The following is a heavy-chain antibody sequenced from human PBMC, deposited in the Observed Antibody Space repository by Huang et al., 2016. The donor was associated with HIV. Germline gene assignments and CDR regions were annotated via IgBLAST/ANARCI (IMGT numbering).Heavy chain of an antibody. J-gene: IGHJ5*02. CDR2: SNYSGTI. CDR3: AREVMTSFGGPFDP. V-gene: IGHV4-34*01. CDR1: RGSLSGYY. D-gene: IGHD3-16*01. Sequence: QVQLYQWGAGLLRPSENLSLTCAVYRGSLSGYYWSWIRQSPEKGLEWIGESNYSGTINYNPYLKSRVTISVDTSKKQLSLKLKSVTAADTAVYYCAREVMTSFGGPFDPWGQGTLVAVSS.